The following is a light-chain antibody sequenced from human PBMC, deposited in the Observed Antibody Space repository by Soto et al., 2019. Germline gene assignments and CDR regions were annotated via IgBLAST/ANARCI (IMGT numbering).Light chain of an antibody. Sequence: QSALTQPAYVSGSPGQSITISCTGTSSDIGSYNYVSWYQQHPGKAPKLMVYDVNNRPSGVSNRFSGSKSGNTASLTISGLQAEDEADYYCSSYITSSLPTWVFGGGTKLTVL. CDR3: SSYITSSLPTWV. V-gene: IGLV2-14*01. J-gene: IGLJ3*02. CDR2: DVN. CDR1: SSDIGSYNY.